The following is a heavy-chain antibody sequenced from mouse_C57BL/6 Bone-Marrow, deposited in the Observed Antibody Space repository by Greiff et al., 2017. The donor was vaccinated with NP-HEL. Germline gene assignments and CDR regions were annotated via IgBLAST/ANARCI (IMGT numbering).Heavy chain of an antibody. J-gene: IGHJ2*01. CDR3: ARGRYSPYFDY. V-gene: IGHV1-64*01. D-gene: IGHD2-12*01. CDR1: GYTFTSYW. Sequence: QVQLQQPGAELVKPGASVKLSCKASGYTFTSYWMHWVKQRPGQGLEWIGMIHPNRGSTNYNEKFKSKATLTVDKSSSTAYMQLSSLTSEDSAVYYCARGRYSPYFDYWGQGTTLTVSS. CDR2: IHPNRGST.